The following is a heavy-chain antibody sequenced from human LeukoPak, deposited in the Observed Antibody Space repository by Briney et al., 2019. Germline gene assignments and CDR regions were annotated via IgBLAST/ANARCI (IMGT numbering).Heavy chain of an antibody. V-gene: IGHV1-18*01. CDR1: GYTFTSYG. J-gene: IGHJ6*02. CDR3: ARDDDILTGYYIYYGMDV. Sequence: ASVKVSCKASGYTFTSYGISWVRQAPGQGLEWMGWIGAYNGNTNYAQKLQGRVTMTTDTSTSTAYMELRSLRSDDTAVYYCARDDDILTGYYIYYGMDVWGQGTTVTVSS. CDR2: IGAYNGNT. D-gene: IGHD3-9*01.